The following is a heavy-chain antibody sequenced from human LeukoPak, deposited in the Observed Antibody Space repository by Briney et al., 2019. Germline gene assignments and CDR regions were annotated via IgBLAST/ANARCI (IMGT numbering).Heavy chain of an antibody. D-gene: IGHD6-19*01. J-gene: IGHJ6*02. V-gene: IGHV3-33*08. CDR2: IWYDGSNE. CDR1: GFTFSTYS. CDR3: ARGLADAYYYYGMDV. Sequence: GGSLRLSCAASGFTFSTYSMNWVRQAPGKGLEWVAVIWYDGSNEQYADSVKGRFTISRDNFKSTLFLQMNSLRAEDTAVYYCARGLADAYYYYGMDVWGQGTTVTVSS.